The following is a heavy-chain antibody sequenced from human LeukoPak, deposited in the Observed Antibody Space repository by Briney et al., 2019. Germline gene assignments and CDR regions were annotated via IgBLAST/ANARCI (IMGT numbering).Heavy chain of an antibody. CDR2: ISSSGSTT. Sequence: VQPGGSLRLSCAASGFTFSSYEMNWVRQAPGKGLEWVSYISSSGSTTYNADSVRGRFTISRDNSKNTLYLQMNSLRAEDTAIYYCAKARVPTGNGYYSDWGQGTLVTVSS. V-gene: IGHV3-48*03. CDR1: GFTFSSYE. J-gene: IGHJ4*02. CDR3: AKARVPTGNGYYSD. D-gene: IGHD3-22*01.